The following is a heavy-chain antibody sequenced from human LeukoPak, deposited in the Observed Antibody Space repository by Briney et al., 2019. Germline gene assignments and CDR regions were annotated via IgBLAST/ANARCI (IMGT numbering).Heavy chain of an antibody. CDR2: ISSSSSYI. Sequence: PGGSLRLSCAASGFTFSSYSMNWVRQAPGKGLEWVSSISSSSSYIYYADSVKGRFTISRDNAKNSLYLQMNSLRAEDTAVYYCARAQWGLWFGENVPPILDIWGQGTMVTVSS. CDR3: ARAQWGLWFGENVPPILDI. CDR1: GFTFSSYS. V-gene: IGHV3-21*01. D-gene: IGHD3-10*01. J-gene: IGHJ3*02.